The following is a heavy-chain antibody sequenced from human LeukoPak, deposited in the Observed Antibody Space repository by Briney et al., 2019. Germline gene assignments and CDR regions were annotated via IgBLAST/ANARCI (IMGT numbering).Heavy chain of an antibody. D-gene: IGHD3-10*01. Sequence: GASVKSSCKASGYTFTSYAMHWVRQAPGQRLEWMGWINAGNGNTKYSQKFQGRVTITRDTSASTAYMELSSLRSEDTAVYYGARVAMVRGEDYFDYWGQGTLVTVSS. CDR2: INAGNGNT. J-gene: IGHJ4*02. V-gene: IGHV1-3*01. CDR1: GYTFTSYA. CDR3: ARVAMVRGEDYFDY.